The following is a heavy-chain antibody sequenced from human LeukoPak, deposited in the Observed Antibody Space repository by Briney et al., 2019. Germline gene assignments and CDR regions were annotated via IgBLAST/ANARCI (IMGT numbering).Heavy chain of an antibody. CDR3: AKGGRGGPITMVRGVKGDYYYMNV. V-gene: IGHV1-2*02. Sequence: ASVRVSCKASGYTFTGHYIHWVRQAPGRGLEWMGWINPNSGGTNYARKFQGRVTMTRDTYISTAYMELTRLSSDDTAVYYCAKGGRGGPITMVRGVKGDYYYMNVWGKGTTVTISS. J-gene: IGHJ6*03. D-gene: IGHD3-10*01. CDR1: GYTFTGHY. CDR2: INPNSGGT.